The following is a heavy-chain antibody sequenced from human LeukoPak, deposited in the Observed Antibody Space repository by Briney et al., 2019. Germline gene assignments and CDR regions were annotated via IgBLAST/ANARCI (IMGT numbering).Heavy chain of an antibody. J-gene: IGHJ3*02. CDR2: IHYTGIT. Sequence: SETLSLTCIVSGGSMNNYYWTWIRQPPGKGLEWIAYIHYTGITNYNPFLRSRVTISLDASKSEFSLKLNSVTAADTAFYYCARILEGSGAAFDIWGQGTMVTVSS. D-gene: IGHD2-15*01. V-gene: IGHV4-59*01. CDR3: ARILEGSGAAFDI. CDR1: GGSMNNYY.